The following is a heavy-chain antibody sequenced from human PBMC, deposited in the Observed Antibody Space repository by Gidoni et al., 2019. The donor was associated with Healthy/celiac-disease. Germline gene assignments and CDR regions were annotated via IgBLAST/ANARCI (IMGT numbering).Heavy chain of an antibody. Sequence: QVQLVESGGGVVQPGRSLRLSCAASGFTFSSYGMPWVRQAPGKGLAWVAVRWYDGSNKYYADSVKGRFTSSRDNSKNTLYLQMNSLRAEDTAVYYCARESSGGYCSGGSCYNWGIADAFDIWGQGTMVTVSS. CDR3: ARESSGGYCSGGSCYNWGIADAFDI. CDR1: GFTFSSYG. CDR2: RWYDGSNK. V-gene: IGHV3-33*01. D-gene: IGHD2-15*01. J-gene: IGHJ3*02.